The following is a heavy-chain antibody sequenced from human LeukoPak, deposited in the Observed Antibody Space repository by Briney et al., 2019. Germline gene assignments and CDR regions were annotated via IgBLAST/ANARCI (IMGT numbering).Heavy chain of an antibody. V-gene: IGHV4-59*01. Sequence: PSETLSLTCTASGGSISSYYWSWIRQPPGKGLEWIGYIYYSGSTNYNPSLKSRVTISVDTSKNQFSLKLSSVTAADTAVYYCARGPRNYYDSSGYYYLFDYWGQGTLVTVSS. CDR3: ARGPRNYYDSSGYYYLFDY. CDR1: GGSISSYY. D-gene: IGHD3-22*01. J-gene: IGHJ4*02. CDR2: IYYSGST.